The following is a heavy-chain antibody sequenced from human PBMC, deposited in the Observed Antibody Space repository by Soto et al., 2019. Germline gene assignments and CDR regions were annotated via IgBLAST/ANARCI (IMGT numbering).Heavy chain of an antibody. CDR3: ARGPSSLTRFDY. CDR2: ISYDGSNK. D-gene: IGHD2-2*01. CDR1: GFTFGSYA. J-gene: IGHJ4*02. V-gene: IGHV3-30-3*01. Sequence: GRPLRLSCAASGFTFGSYAMPWVRQAPGKGLEWVAAISYDGSNKYYADSVKGRFTISRDNSKNTLYLQMNSLRAEDTAVYYCARGPSSLTRFDYWGQGT.